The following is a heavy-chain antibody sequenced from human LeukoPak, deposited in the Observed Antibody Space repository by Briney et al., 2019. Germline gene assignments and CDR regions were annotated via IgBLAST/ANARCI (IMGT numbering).Heavy chain of an antibody. D-gene: IGHD3-22*01. CDR2: ISYDGSNK. Sequence: GGSLRLSCAASGFXFSNYALHWVRQAPGEGLEWVAVISYDGSNKYYADSVKGRFCISRDNSKNTVYLQMNSLRAEDTAVYYCARGYYYDSSGYLGAFDIWGQGTMVTVSS. CDR3: ARGYYYDSSGYLGAFDI. J-gene: IGHJ3*02. V-gene: IGHV3-30-3*01. CDR1: GFXFSNYA.